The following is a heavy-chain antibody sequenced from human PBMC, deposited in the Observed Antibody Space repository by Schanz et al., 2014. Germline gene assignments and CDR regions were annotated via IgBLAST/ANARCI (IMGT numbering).Heavy chain of an antibody. Sequence: QVQLVQSGAEVKKPGASVGVSCKASRYTFNTYGLNWVRQAPGQGLEWMGWISAYTNNTNYAQKVQGRVTMTTDTSTGTAYMELRSLISDDTAVYYCARDRRRYCSTASCLHDNWFDPWGQGTLXIVSS. CDR3: ARDRRRYCSTASCLHDNWFDP. CDR1: RYTFNTYG. V-gene: IGHV1-18*01. CDR2: ISAYTNNT. D-gene: IGHD2-2*01. J-gene: IGHJ5*02.